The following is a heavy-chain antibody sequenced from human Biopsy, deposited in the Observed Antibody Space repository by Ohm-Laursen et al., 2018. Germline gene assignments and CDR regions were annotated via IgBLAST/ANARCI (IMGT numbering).Heavy chain of an antibody. V-gene: IGHV4-39*01. CDR1: GASISSAAYH. J-gene: IGHJ4*02. CDR2: IYYSGNT. D-gene: IGHD3-3*01. Sequence: TLSLTCTVSGASISSAAYHWGWIRQSPGKGLEWIGNIYYSGNTDYSPSLKSRVTISVDTSNNQFSLKLRSVTAADTAVYYCARQVDFWSGYVDYWGQGTLVAVSS. CDR3: ARQVDFWSGYVDY.